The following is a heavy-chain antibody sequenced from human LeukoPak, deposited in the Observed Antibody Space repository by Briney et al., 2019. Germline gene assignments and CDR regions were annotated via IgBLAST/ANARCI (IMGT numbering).Heavy chain of an antibody. V-gene: IGHV3-49*04. J-gene: IGHJ4*02. CDR2: IRSKAYGGTT. CDR1: GFTFGDYA. Sequence: GGSLRLSCTASGFTFGDYAMSWVRQAPGEGPEGVGFIRSKAYGGTTEYAASVKGRFTISRDDSKSIAYLQMNSLKTEDTAVYYCTRGLYYDFWSGYYVDWGQGTLVTVSS. D-gene: IGHD3-3*01. CDR3: TRGLYYDFWSGYYVD.